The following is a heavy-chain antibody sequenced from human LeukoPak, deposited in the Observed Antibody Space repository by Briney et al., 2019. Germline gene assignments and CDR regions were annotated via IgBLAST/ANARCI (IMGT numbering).Heavy chain of an antibody. CDR1: GGTFSSYA. CDR3: ARGAIFGVVPLDY. J-gene: IGHJ4*02. V-gene: IGHV1-69*06. Sequence: ASVKVSCKASGGTFSSYAIRWVRQAPGQGLEWMGGIIPMFGTADYAQKLQGRVTITADKSTSTAYMELSSLRSEDTAVYYCARGAIFGVVPLDYWGQGTLVTVSS. CDR2: IIPMFGTA. D-gene: IGHD3-3*01.